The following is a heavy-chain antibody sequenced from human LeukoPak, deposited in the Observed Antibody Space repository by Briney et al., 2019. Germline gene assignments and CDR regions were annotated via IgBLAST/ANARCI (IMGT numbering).Heavy chain of an antibody. V-gene: IGHV3-21*04. D-gene: IGHD6-13*01. CDR1: GFTFSSYS. CDR3: AKEGIAAAGNDAFDI. CDR2: ISSSSSYI. Sequence: PGGSLRLSCAASGFTFSSYSMNWVRQAPGKGLEWVSSISSSSSYIYYADSVKGRFTISRDNAKNSLYLQMNSLRAEDMALYYCAKEGIAAAGNDAFDIWGQGTMVTVSS. J-gene: IGHJ3*02.